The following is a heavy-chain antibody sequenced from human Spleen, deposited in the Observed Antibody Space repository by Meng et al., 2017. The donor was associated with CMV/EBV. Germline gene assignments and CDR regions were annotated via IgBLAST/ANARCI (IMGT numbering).Heavy chain of an antibody. D-gene: IGHD6-13*01. CDR1: GFTFNNYA. J-gene: IGHJ4*02. V-gene: IGHV3-23*01. CDR2: ILGTGAT. Sequence: GESLKISCSASGFTFNNYAMTWVRQAPGKGLEWVSTILGTGATYYADYVKGRFTIPRDDSRNTLFLQMNSLRDEDTAVFYCARGDSSTTWLVFDYWGLGTLVTVSS. CDR3: ARGDSSTTWLVFDY.